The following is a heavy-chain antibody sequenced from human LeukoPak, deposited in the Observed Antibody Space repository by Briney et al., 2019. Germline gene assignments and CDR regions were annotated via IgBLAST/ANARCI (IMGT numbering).Heavy chain of an antibody. J-gene: IGHJ5*02. Sequence: GGSLRLSCAASGFTVSNNDIKWVRQAPGKGLECVAIISHDGEKTFYSESVRGRFTISRDNWKNTMSLQMDSLRPEDTAMYHCARIGHGWTYGGGLDPWGQGTLVIV. CDR2: ISHDGEKT. CDR3: ARIGHGWTYGGGLDP. V-gene: IGHV3-30*03. D-gene: IGHD4-23*01. CDR1: GFTVSNND.